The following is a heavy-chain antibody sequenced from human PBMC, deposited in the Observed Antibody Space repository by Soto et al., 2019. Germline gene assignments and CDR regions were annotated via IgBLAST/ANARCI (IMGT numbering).Heavy chain of an antibody. V-gene: IGHV3-15*07. J-gene: IGHJ4*02. CDR3: TTGTYGSYAY. D-gene: IGHD3-16*01. CDR2: ILSKAEGGTK. CDR1: DFTFTSAL. Sequence: GGSLRLSCAASDFTFTSALVDVVRQAAGKGLEGVGRILSKAEGGTKDCAAPVKGRFTISRDDSKSMLYLQMISLKTEDTAVYYCTTGTYGSYAYWGQGTLVTVSS.